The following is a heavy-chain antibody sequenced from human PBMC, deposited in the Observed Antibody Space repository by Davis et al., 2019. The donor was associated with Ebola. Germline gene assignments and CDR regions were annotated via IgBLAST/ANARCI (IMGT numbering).Heavy chain of an antibody. CDR2: INAGNGNT. V-gene: IGHV1-3*01. CDR1: GYTFTSYA. Sequence: ASVKVSRKASGYTFTSYAMHWVRQAPGQRLEWMGWINAGNGNTKYSQKFQGRVTITRDTSASTAYMELSSLRSEDTAVYYCARGAAAEGKNWFDPWGQGTLVTVSS. D-gene: IGHD6-13*01. CDR3: ARGAAAEGKNWFDP. J-gene: IGHJ5*02.